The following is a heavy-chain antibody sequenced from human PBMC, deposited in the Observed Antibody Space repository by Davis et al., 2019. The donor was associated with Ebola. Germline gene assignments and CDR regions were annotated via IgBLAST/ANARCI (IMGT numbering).Heavy chain of an antibody. CDR2: ISYDGSNK. J-gene: IGHJ6*02. CDR1: GFTFSSYG. Sequence: GGSLRLSCAASGFTFSSYGMHWVRQAPSKGLEWVAVISYDGSNKYYADSVKGRFTISRDNSKNKLYLQMNSLRAEDTAVYYCAKAAGWKTLDVWGQGTTVTVSS. V-gene: IGHV3-30*18. D-gene: IGHD6-25*01. CDR3: AKAAGWKTLDV.